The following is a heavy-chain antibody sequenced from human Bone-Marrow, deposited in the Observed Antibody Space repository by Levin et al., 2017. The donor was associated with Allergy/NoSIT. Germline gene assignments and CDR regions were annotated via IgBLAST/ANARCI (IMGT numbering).Heavy chain of an antibody. J-gene: IGHJ4*02. CDR1: GFSLSTTAVG. CDR3: AHRLSSGFDY. Sequence: QTLSLPCTFSGFSLSTTAVGVGWIRQPPGKALEWLALIYWDDDKRYSPSLKSRLTITKDTSKNQVVLTMTNMDPVDTATYYCAHRLSSGFDYWGQGTLVTVSS. D-gene: IGHD3-22*01. V-gene: IGHV2-5*02. CDR2: IYWDDDK.